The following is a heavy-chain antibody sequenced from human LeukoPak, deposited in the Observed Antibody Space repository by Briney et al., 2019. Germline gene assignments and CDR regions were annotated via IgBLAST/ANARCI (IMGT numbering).Heavy chain of an antibody. D-gene: IGHD3-10*01. CDR3: ARGVYYGSGSYPDAFDI. CDR1: GGSISSYY. J-gene: IGHJ3*02. Sequence: SETLSLTCTVSGGSISSYYWSGIRQPPGKGLEWIGYIYYSGSTNYNPSLKSRVTISVDTSKNQFSLKLSSVTAADTAVYYCARGVYYGSGSYPDAFDIWGQGTMVTVSS. CDR2: IYYSGST. V-gene: IGHV4-59*01.